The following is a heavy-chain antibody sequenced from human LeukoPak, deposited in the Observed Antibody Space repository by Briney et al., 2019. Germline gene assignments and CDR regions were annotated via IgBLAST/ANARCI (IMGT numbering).Heavy chain of an antibody. V-gene: IGHV1-69*01. J-gene: IGHJ4*02. CDR1: GGTFSSYA. CDR3: ARGGRRDGYNYYFDY. Sequence: SVTVSCKASGGTFSSYAISWVRQAPGQGLEWMGGIIPIFGTANYAQKFQGRVTITADESTSTAYMELSSLRSEDTAVYYCARGGRRDGYNYYFDYWGQGTLVTVSS. D-gene: IGHD5-24*01. CDR2: IIPIFGTA.